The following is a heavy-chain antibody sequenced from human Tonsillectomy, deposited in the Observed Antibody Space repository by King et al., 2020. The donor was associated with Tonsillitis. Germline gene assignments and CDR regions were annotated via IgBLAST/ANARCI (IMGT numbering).Heavy chain of an antibody. Sequence: VQLVESGGGLVQPGRSLRLSCAASGFTFDDCAMHWVRQGPGKGLEWVSGISWNSGSIGYADSVKGRFTISRDNAKNSLYLQMNSLRPEDTALYYCAKDTGICLSYGMDVWGQGTTVTVSS. CDR3: AKDTGICLSYGMDV. CDR1: GFTFDDCA. J-gene: IGHJ6*02. CDR2: ISWNSGSI. V-gene: IGHV3-9*01. D-gene: IGHD6-13*01.